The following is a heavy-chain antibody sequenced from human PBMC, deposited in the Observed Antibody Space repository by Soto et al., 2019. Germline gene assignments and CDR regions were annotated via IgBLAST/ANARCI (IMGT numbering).Heavy chain of an antibody. D-gene: IGHD2-15*01. Sequence: QITLKESGPTLVKPTQTLTLTCTFSGFSLSTTGVGVGWIRQPPGKALEWLALIYWDDDKRYNPSLKTRLTNTKYTSKNQVVLTLTDLDPVDTGTYYCAHRQLCSGTTCSWDTGWFDPWGQGTLVTVSS. J-gene: IGHJ5*02. CDR1: GFSLSTTGVG. CDR2: IYWDDDK. CDR3: AHRQLCSGTTCSWDTGWFDP. V-gene: IGHV2-5*02.